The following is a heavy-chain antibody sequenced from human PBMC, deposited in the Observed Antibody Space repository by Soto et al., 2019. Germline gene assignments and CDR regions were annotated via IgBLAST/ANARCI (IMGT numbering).Heavy chain of an antibody. V-gene: IGHV4-59*01. CDR3: ARAAIVAATIDAFDI. D-gene: IGHD2-15*01. Sequence: QVQLQESGPGLVKPSETLSLTCTVSGGSMNSYYWSWIRQPPGKGLEWIGYIYYSGSTNYNPSLKSRVTIXXDXSXXQFSLNLNSVTAADTAVYYCARAAIVAATIDAFDIWGQGTMVTVSS. CDR2: IYYSGST. CDR1: GGSMNSYY. J-gene: IGHJ3*02.